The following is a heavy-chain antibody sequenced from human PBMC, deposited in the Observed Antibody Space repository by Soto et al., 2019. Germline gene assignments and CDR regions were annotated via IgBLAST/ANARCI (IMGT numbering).Heavy chain of an antibody. V-gene: IGHV1-69*08. CDR1: GGTFRSYT. Sequence: QVQLVQSGAEVKKPGSSVKVSCKASGGTFRSYTISWVRQAPGHGLEWMGRIIPILGLANYAQKFQGRVTITADKSTSTADMELSSLRSEDTAVYYCAREEDYDRRAAPGAFDIWGQGTMVTVSS. CDR3: AREEDYDRRAAPGAFDI. CDR2: IIPILGLA. J-gene: IGHJ3*02. D-gene: IGHD3-22*01.